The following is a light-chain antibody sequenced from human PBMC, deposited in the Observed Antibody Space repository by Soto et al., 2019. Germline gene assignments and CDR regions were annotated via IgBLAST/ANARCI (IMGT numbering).Light chain of an antibody. CDR1: QSVSSSY. V-gene: IGKV3-20*01. CDR2: GAS. CDR3: QQYHTSPLT. Sequence: EIVLTQSPGTLSLSPGERATFSCRASQSVSSSYIAWYQQKRGQAPRRLIYGASIRATCIPDRFSGSGSGTDFTLTISRLEPEDFALYYCQQYHTSPLTVGQGTKVDSK. J-gene: IGKJ1*01.